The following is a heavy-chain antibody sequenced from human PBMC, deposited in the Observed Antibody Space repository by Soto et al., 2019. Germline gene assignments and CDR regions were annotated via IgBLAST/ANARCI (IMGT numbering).Heavy chain of an antibody. Sequence: EVQLFDSGGGLVQPGGSLRLSCAASGFTFSNYAMNWVRQAPGTGLEWVLGISGGGDNTYYADSVKGRFTISRDNSKNAVFLQRNSLRAEDADVYYCAKERVARGIDFWGQGTLVTVSS. J-gene: IGHJ4*02. V-gene: IGHV3-23*01. CDR1: GFTFSNYA. CDR2: ISGGGDNT. CDR3: AKERVARGIDF. D-gene: IGHD6-13*01.